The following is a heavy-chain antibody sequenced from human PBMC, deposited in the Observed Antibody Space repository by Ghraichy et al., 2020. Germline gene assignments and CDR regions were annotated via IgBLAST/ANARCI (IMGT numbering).Heavy chain of an antibody. CDR2: INHGGST. CDR1: GGSFSRYY. J-gene: IGHJ4*02. D-gene: IGHD3-10*01. Sequence: SETLSLTCAVHGGSFSRYYWTWIRQPPGKGLEWIGEINHGGSTNYNPSLKSRVIISIDTSERQLSLNLTSVTAADTAVYYCGRDASYYGSGSLPDIWGQGTLVTVSS. V-gene: IGHV4-34*01. CDR3: GRDASYYGSGSLPDI.